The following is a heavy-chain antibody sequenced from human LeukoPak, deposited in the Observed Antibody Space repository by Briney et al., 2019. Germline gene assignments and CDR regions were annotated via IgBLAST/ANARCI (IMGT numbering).Heavy chain of an antibody. V-gene: IGHV3-23*01. CDR2: ISGSGGST. D-gene: IGHD3-3*01. Sequence: PGGSLRLSCAASGFTFSSYAMSWVRQAPGKGLEWVSAISGSGGSTYYADSVKGRFTISRDNSKNTLYLQMNSLRAEDTAVYYCAKTYYDFWSGYPHWFDPWGQGTLVTVSS. CDR3: AKTYYDFWSGYPHWFDP. J-gene: IGHJ5*02. CDR1: GFTFSSYA.